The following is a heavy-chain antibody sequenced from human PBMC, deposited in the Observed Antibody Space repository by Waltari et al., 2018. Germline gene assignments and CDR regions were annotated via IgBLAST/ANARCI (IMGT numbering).Heavy chain of an antibody. V-gene: IGHV4-39*01. Sequence: QLELQESGPGLVKPSETLSLPCRVSGGSIRSSGYYWVCIRQPPGQGLRWIGSIYYSGTTYYNPYLNRRVTISVDTSKNQFSLKLTSVTAADTAMYFCARQSYYDESGHDWGQGTLVTVSS. D-gene: IGHD3-22*01. J-gene: IGHJ4*02. CDR1: GGSIRSSGYY. CDR3: ARQSYYDESGHD. CDR2: IYYSGTT.